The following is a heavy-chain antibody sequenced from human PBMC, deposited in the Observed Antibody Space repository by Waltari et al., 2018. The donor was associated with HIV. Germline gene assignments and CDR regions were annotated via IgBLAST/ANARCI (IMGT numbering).Heavy chain of an antibody. V-gene: IGHV3-20*04. CDR1: GFTIDDYG. Sequence: DVRLVESGGEVVRPGASLRLSCVASGFTIDDYGMAWVRQRPGQGRELVSNIDWNGGSANYGDSVKGRFTVFRDNPKASLYLQMNNLRDEDTGLYYCVRDSDGSGYDIWGRGTLVTVFS. CDR3: VRDSDGSGYDI. CDR2: IDWNGGSA. J-gene: IGHJ1*01. D-gene: IGHD3-3*01.